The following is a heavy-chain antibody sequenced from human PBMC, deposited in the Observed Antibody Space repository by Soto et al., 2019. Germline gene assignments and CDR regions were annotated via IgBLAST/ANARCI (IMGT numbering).Heavy chain of an antibody. D-gene: IGHD2-8*01. J-gene: IGHJ4*02. CDR3: ARVGDCTNGVCPDY. Sequence: ASVKVSCKASGYTFTSYAMHWVRQAPGQRLEWMGWINAGNGNTKYSQKFQGRVTITRDTSASTAYMELSSLRSEDTAVYYCARVGDCTNGVCPDYWGQGTLVTVSS. CDR2: INAGNGNT. CDR1: GYTFTSYA. V-gene: IGHV1-3*01.